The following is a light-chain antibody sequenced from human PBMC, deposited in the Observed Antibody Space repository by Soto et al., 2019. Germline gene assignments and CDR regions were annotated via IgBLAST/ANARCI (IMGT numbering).Light chain of an antibody. CDR2: AVS. V-gene: IGKV1-9*01. CDR3: QQLNTYPWT. J-gene: IGKJ1*01. CDR1: QGISSY. Sequence: DIQLIQSPSFLSASVGDRVTITCRASQGISSYLAWYQQKPGKAPMVLIYAVSILQSGVPLRFSGSGSGTEFTLTISSLQPEDFATYYCQQLNTYPWTFGQGTKVEIK.